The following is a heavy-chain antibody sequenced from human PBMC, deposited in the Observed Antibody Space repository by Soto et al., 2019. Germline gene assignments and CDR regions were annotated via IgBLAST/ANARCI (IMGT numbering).Heavy chain of an antibody. J-gene: IGHJ3*02. Sequence: SDTLSLICTASGGSMSIYVLSGIRQPREKGLEWIGYIYYSGSTNYNPSLKSRVTISVDTSKNQFSLKLSSVTAADTAVYYCASFYDSSGYSLDAFDIWGQGTMVTVSS. CDR2: IYYSGST. D-gene: IGHD3-22*01. CDR3: ASFYDSSGYSLDAFDI. CDR1: GGSMSIYV. V-gene: IGHV4-59*08.